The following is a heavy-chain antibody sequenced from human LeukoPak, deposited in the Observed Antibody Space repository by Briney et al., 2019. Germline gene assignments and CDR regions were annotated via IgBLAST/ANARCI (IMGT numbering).Heavy chain of an antibody. CDR3: AGAGEKDSSWFDY. Sequence: SVKVSFKASGGTFSSYAISWVRQAPGQGLEWMGGIIPIFGTANYAQKFQGRVTITTDESTSTAYMELSSLRSEDTAVYYCAGAGEKDSSWFDYWGQGTLVTVSS. CDR2: IIPIFGTA. V-gene: IGHV1-69*05. D-gene: IGHD6-13*01. CDR1: GGTFSSYA. J-gene: IGHJ4*02.